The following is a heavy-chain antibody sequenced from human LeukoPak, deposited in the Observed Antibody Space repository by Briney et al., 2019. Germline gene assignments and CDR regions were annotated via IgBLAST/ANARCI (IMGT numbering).Heavy chain of an antibody. V-gene: IGHV1-2*06. CDR1: GYTFTGYY. J-gene: IGHJ3*02. Sequence: ASVKVSCKASGYTFTGYYMHWARQAPGQGLEWMGRINPNSGGTNYAQKFQGRVTMTRDTSISTAYMELSRLRSDDTAVYYCARDLDYYDSSGYYYDAFDIWGQGTMVTVSS. CDR2: INPNSGGT. CDR3: ARDLDYYDSSGYYYDAFDI. D-gene: IGHD3-22*01.